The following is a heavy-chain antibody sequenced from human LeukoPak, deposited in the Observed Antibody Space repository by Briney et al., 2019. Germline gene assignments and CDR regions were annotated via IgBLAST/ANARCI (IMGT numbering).Heavy chain of an antibody. Sequence: SETLSVTCTVFGGSISSSSYYWGWIRQPPGKGLEWIGSIYYSGSTNYNPSLKSRVTVSVDTSKNQFPLKLSSVTAADTAVYYCARREGRQWFHFDSWGQGTLVTVSS. J-gene: IGHJ4*02. CDR3: ARREGRQWFHFDS. CDR2: IYYSGST. D-gene: IGHD2-8*01. CDR1: GGSISSSSYY. V-gene: IGHV4-39*01.